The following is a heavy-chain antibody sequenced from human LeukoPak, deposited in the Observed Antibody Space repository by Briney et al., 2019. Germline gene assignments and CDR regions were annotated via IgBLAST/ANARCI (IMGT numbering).Heavy chain of an antibody. CDR2: IYYSGST. V-gene: IGHV4-59*01. D-gene: IGHD3-3*01. J-gene: IGHJ3*02. CDR3: ARSSYDFEAFDI. Sequence: SETLSLTCTVSGGSISSYYWSWIRQPPGKGLEWIGYIYYSGSTNYNPSLKSRVTISVDTSKNQFSLKLSSVTAADTAVYYCARSSYDFEAFDIWGQGTTVTVSS. CDR1: GGSISSYY.